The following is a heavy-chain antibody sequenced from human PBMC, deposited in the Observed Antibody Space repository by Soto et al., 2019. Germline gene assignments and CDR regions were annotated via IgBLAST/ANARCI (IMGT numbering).Heavy chain of an antibody. CDR2: IIPIFGTA. Sequence: GASVKVSCKASGGTFSSYAISWVRQAPGQGLEWMGGIIPIFGTANYAQKFQGRVTITADESTSTAYMELSSLRSEDTAVYYCARVYSGQGSYYIFVRYGMDLWGQGTTATVSS. V-gene: IGHV1-69*13. CDR1: GGTFSSYA. D-gene: IGHD3-10*01. J-gene: IGHJ6*02. CDR3: ARVYSGQGSYYIFVRYGMDL.